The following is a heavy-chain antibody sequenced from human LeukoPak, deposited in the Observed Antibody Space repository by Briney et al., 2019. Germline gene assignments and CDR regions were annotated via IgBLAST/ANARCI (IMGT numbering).Heavy chain of an antibody. D-gene: IGHD5-12*01. V-gene: IGHV3-23*01. CDR2: ISTTGDTT. J-gene: IGHJ4*02. CDR1: GFTFSTYG. Sequence: WGSLRLSCAASGFTFSTYGMSWVRQAPGKGLEWVSTISTTGDTTYYTDSVKGRFTISRDNSKNTVYLQMSSLRAEDTAVFYCAKRASGYYFDSWGQGTLVTVSS. CDR3: AKRASGYYFDS.